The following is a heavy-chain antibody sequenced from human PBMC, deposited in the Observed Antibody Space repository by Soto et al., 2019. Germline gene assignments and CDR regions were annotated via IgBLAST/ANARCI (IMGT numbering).Heavy chain of an antibody. CDR1: GGTFSSYA. Sequence: QVQLVQSGAEVKKPGSSVKVSCKASGGTFSSYAISWVRQAPGQGLAWMGGIIPIFGTANYAQKFQGRVTITADESTSTAYMELSSLRSEDTAVYYCARGEGDYDFWSGYFGYWGQGTLVPVSS. CDR2: IIPIFGTA. D-gene: IGHD3-3*01. CDR3: ARGEGDYDFWSGYFGY. V-gene: IGHV1-69*01. J-gene: IGHJ4*02.